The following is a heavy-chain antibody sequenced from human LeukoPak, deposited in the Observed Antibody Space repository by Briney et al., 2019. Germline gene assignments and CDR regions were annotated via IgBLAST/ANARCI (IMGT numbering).Heavy chain of an antibody. CDR1: GFTFSNAW. CDR3: TTSITGTLYYFNN. V-gene: IGHV3-15*01. Sequence: GGSLRLSCAASGFTFSNAWMTWVRQTPGEGLEWVGRIRSKTDGGTIDYAAPVKGRFTISRDDSRSVLYLQMNSLKTEDTAVYYCTTSITGTLYYFNNWGQGALVTVSS. J-gene: IGHJ4*02. CDR2: IRSKTDGGTI. D-gene: IGHD1-1*01.